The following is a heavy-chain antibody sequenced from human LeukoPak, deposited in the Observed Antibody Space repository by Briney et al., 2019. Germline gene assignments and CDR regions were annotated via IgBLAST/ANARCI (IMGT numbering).Heavy chain of an antibody. CDR2: INPSGGST. V-gene: IGHV1-46*01. CDR3: AGGSVAGDFDY. J-gene: IGHJ4*02. D-gene: IGHD6-19*01. CDR1: GYTFTSYY. Sequence: ASVKVSCKASGYTFTSYYMHWVRQAPGQGLEWMGIINPSGGSTNYAQKFQERVTITRDMSTSTAYMELSSLRSEDTAVYYCAGGSVAGDFDYWGQGTLVTVSS.